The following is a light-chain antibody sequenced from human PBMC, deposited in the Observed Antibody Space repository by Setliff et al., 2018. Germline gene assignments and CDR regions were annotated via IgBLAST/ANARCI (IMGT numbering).Light chain of an antibody. CDR1: QSVLYSSNNRNY. CDR2: WAS. J-gene: IGKJ4*01. Sequence: DIVLTQSPDSLTMSLGERATINCKSSQSVLYSSNNRNYLAWYQQKPRQPPKLLIYWASTRESGVPDRFSGSGSGTDFTLTISFLQAEDVAVYYCQQYYSTLLTFGGGTKVDIK. V-gene: IGKV4-1*01. CDR3: QQYYSTLLT.